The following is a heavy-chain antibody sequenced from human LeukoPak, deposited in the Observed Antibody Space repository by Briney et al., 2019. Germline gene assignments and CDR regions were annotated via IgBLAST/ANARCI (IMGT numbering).Heavy chain of an antibody. Sequence: GGSLRLSCAASGFIFSSYAMSWVRQAPGKGLEWVSVIYSGGSTYYADSVKGRFTISRDNSKNTMYLQMNSLRAEDTAVYYCGVNSDYWGQGTLVTVSS. D-gene: IGHD4-23*01. V-gene: IGHV3-23*03. CDR2: IYSGGST. J-gene: IGHJ4*02. CDR1: GFIFSSYA. CDR3: GVNSDY.